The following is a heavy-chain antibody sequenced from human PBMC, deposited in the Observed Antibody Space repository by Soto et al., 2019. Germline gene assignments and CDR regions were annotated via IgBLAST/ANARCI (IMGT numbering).Heavy chain of an antibody. V-gene: IGHV3-30-3*01. CDR3: ARDLWEGGDQGTFDY. CDR2: ISYDGSNK. J-gene: IGHJ4*02. D-gene: IGHD4-17*01. CDR1: GFTFSSYA. Sequence: QVQLVESGGGVVQPGRSLRLSCAASGFTFSSYAMHWVRQAPGKGLEWVAVISYDGSNKYYADSVKGRFTISRDNSKNTLYRQMSSLRAEDTAVYYCARDLWEGGDQGTFDYGGQGTLVTVSS.